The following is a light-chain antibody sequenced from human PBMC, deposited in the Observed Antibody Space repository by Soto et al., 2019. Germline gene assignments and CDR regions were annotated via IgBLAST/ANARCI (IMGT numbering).Light chain of an antibody. J-gene: IGLJ1*01. V-gene: IGLV1-44*01. CDR2: SNN. Sequence: QSVLTQPPSASGTPGQRVTISCSGSSSTIGRNTVNWYQQLPGTAPKLLIYSNNQRPSGVPDRFSGSKSGTSASLAISGLQSEDEADYYCAAWDGSLDNYVFGTGTKVTVL. CDR3: AAWDGSLDNYV. CDR1: SSTIGRNT.